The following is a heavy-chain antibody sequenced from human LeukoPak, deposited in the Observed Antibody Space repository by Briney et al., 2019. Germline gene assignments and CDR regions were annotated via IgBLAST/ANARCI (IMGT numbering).Heavy chain of an antibody. V-gene: IGHV4-39*07. J-gene: IGHJ4*02. CDR1: GGSISSYY. CDR2: IYYSGST. Sequence: SETLSLTCTVSGGSISSYYWGWIRQPPGKGLEWIGSIYYSGSTYYNPSLKSRVTISVDTSKNQFSLKLSSVTAADTAVYYCARALFGVSVFDYWGQGTLVTVSS. CDR3: ARALFGVSVFDY. D-gene: IGHD3-3*01.